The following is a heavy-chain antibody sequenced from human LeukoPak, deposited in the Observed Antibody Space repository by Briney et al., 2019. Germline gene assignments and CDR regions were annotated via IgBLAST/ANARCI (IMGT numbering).Heavy chain of an antibody. D-gene: IGHD1-7*01. J-gene: IGHJ6*02. CDR3: ARDNWNYGSSMDV. CDR1: GGSISSSNW. V-gene: IGHV4-4*02. CDR2: IYHSGST. Sequence: SETLSLTCAVSGGSISSSNWWSWVRQPPGKGLEWIGEIYHSGSTNYNPSLKSRVTISVDKSKNQFSLKLSSVTAADTAVYYCARDNWNYGSSMDVWGQGTTVTVSS.